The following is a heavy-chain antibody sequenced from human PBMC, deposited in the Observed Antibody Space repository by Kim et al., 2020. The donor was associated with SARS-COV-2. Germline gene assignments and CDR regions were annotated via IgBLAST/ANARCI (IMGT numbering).Heavy chain of an antibody. J-gene: IGHJ3*01. V-gene: IGHV3-9*01. Sequence: LSLSCAASGFIFDDYGMHWVRQAPGKGLEWVSRISWNGRGLGYADSVKGRFTISRDNAKKSLFLQMNSLRAEDTALYYCARDAVTTDAFDVWGQGTM. D-gene: IGHD1-1*01. CDR2: ISWNGRGL. CDR1: GFIFDDYG. CDR3: ARDAVTTDAFDV.